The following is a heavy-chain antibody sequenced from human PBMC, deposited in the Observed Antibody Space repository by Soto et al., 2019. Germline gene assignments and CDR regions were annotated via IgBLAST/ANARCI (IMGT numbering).Heavy chain of an antibody. CDR1: GFTFSNAW. D-gene: IGHD2-2*03. J-gene: IGHJ6*02. V-gene: IGHV3-15*01. CDR3: TTDKAGYCSSTSCSHYYYYYGMDV. Sequence: EVQLVESGGGLVKPGGSLRLSCAASGFTFSNAWMSWVRQAPGKGLEWVGRIKSKTDGGTTDYAAPVKGRFTISRDDSKNTLYLQMNSLKTEDTAVYYCTTDKAGYCSSTSCSHYYYYYGMDVWGQGTTVTVSS. CDR2: IKSKTDGGTT.